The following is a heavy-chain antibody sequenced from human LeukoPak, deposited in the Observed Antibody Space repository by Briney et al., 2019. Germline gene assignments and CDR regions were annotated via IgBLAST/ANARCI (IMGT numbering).Heavy chain of an antibody. V-gene: IGHV4-59*08. CDR1: GGSISSYY. Sequence: SETLSLTCTVSGGSISSYYWSWIRQPPGKGLEWIGYIYYSGSTNYNPSPKSRVTISVDTSKNQFSLKLSSVTAADTAVYYCARRVYYDSSGYPYYFDYWGQGTLVTVSS. D-gene: IGHD3-22*01. J-gene: IGHJ4*02. CDR3: ARRVYYDSSGYPYYFDY. CDR2: IYYSGST.